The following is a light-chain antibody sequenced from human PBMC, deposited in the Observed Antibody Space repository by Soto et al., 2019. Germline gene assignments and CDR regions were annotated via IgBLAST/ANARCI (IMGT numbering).Light chain of an antibody. J-gene: IGKJ1*01. CDR3: QQYSTYLGT. CDR1: DSISNW. V-gene: IGKV1-5*03. Sequence: IQVTKSPSTLPPSMEDRFTITSRASDSISNWLAWYQQKPGKAPNLLIYKVSSLESGVPSRFSGSGSGTEFTLTISSLQPDDFATYYCQQYSTYLGTFGQGTKVDI. CDR2: KVS.